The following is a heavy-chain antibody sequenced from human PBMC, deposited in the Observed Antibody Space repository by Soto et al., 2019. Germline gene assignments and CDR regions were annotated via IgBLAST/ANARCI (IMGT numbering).Heavy chain of an antibody. D-gene: IGHD4-4*01. CDR2: VSNSGSLK. CDR3: VRSVTSGWYYFDF. Sequence: GGSLRLSCAVSGCSVSISVMDWVREAPGKGLEWLAYVSNSGSLKNYADSVKGRFTISRDTTKNAVYLQMNSMSADNTADYYCVRSVTSGWYYFDFWGQGTLVTVSS. V-gene: IGHV3-48*03. J-gene: IGHJ4*02. CDR1: GCSVSISV.